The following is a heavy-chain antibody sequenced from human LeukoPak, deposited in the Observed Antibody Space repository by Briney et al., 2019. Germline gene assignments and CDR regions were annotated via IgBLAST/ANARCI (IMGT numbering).Heavy chain of an antibody. CDR1: GGSISSSSYY. V-gene: IGHV4-39*07. CDR3: ARIQLWPPGYYYYYMDV. Sequence: SETLSLTCTVSGGSISSSSYYWGWIRQPPGKGLEWIGSIYYSGSTYYNPSLKSRVTISVDTSKNQFSLKLSSVTAADTAVYYCARIQLWPPGYYYYYMDVWGKGTTVTVSS. D-gene: IGHD5-18*01. J-gene: IGHJ6*03. CDR2: IYYSGST.